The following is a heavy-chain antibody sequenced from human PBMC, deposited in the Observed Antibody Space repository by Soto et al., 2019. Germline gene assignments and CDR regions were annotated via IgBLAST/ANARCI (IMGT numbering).Heavy chain of an antibody. CDR1: GGSISSGGYY. D-gene: IGHD2-2*02. V-gene: IGHV4-39*01. CDR2: LHYTGST. J-gene: IGHJ5*02. Sequence: SETLSLTCTVSGGSISSGGYYWSWIRQHPGKGLDWIGCLHYTGSTHHNPPLKSRVSISMDTSKNQLSLEVRSVTAADTAIYYCARLSYCSSSSCYMDPWGQGTLVTSPQ. CDR3: ARLSYCSSSSCYMDP.